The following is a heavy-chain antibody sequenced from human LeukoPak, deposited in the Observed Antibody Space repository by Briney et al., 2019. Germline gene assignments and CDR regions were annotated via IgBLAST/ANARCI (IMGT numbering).Heavy chain of an antibody. Sequence: GGSLRLSCAASGFNFSSYSMNWVRQAPGKGLEWVSYISSSSSTTYYADSVKGRFTISRDNAKKSLYLQMNSLRAEDTAVYYCARVEEYYDFWSGNDYWGQGTLVTVSS. J-gene: IGHJ4*02. V-gene: IGHV3-48*01. CDR3: ARVEEYYDFWSGNDY. D-gene: IGHD3-3*01. CDR1: GFNFSSYS. CDR2: ISSSSSTT.